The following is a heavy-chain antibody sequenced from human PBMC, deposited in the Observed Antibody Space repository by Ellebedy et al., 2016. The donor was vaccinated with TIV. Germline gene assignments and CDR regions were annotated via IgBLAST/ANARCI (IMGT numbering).Heavy chain of an antibody. Sequence: GESLKISCAASGFTVSTNYMSWVRQAPGKGLEWVSVLYSDDKPYYADSVKGRFTFSRDNSRNTVSLQMSGLRAEDTAIYYCVRSGHSDGYFDYWGQGTLVTVSS. CDR1: GFTVSTNY. J-gene: IGHJ4*02. V-gene: IGHV3-53*01. CDR2: LYSDDKP. CDR3: VRSGHSDGYFDY. D-gene: IGHD3-10*01.